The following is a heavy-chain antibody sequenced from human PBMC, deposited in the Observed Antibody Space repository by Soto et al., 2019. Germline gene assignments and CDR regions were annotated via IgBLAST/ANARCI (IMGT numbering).Heavy chain of an antibody. J-gene: IGHJ5*02. D-gene: IGHD2-2*01. Sequence: TLSLTCTVSGDSISGGASFWSWIRQPPGKGLEWIANVYYSGSSYYNPSLKSRLTISVDTTKNQFSLQLKSMTAADTAVYYCAKLSCTSSTCYFPGWFDPWGQGTLVTVSS. CDR2: VYYSGSS. CDR3: AKLSCTSSTCYFPGWFDP. CDR1: GDSISGGASF. V-gene: IGHV4-31*03.